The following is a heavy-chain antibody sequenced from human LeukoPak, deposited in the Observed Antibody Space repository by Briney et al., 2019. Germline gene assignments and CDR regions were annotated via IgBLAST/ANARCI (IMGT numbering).Heavy chain of an antibody. CDR2: IYYSGST. CDR3: ARSLWFGELLIPNWFDP. Sequence: PSETLSLTCTVSGGSISSYYWSWIRQPPGKGLEWIGYIYYSGSTNYNPSLKSRVTISVDTSKNQFSLKLSSVTAADTAVYYCARSLWFGELLIPNWFDPWGQGTLVTVSS. CDR1: GGSISSYY. D-gene: IGHD3-10*01. J-gene: IGHJ5*02. V-gene: IGHV4-59*01.